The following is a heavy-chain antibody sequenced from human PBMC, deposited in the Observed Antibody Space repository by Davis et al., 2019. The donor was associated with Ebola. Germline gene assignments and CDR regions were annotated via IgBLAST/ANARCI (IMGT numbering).Heavy chain of an antibody. D-gene: IGHD7-27*01. V-gene: IGHV4-59*01. J-gene: IGHJ6*02. Sequence: SETLSLTCTVSGGSISSYYWSWIRQPPGKGLEWIGYIYYSGSTNYNPSLKSRVTISVDTSKNQFSLKLSSVTAADTAVYYCARVGNPYYYGMDVWGQGTTATVSS. CDR1: GGSISSYY. CDR3: ARVGNPYYYGMDV. CDR2: IYYSGST.